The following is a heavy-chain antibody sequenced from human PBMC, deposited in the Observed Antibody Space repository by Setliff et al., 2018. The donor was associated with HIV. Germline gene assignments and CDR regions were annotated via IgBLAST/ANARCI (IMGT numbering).Heavy chain of an antibody. D-gene: IGHD3-10*01. CDR2: IYDIGST. CDR1: GDSTSKYY. CDR3: EGDLLAACFDY. Sequence: PSETLSLTCSVSGDSTSKYYWSWIRHPAGKGLEWSGRIYDIGSTTYNPSLKDRVTMSVDTYKNQLTLKLTSLTAADTGVYYCEGDLLAACFDYWGRGSLVTVSS. V-gene: IGHV4-4*07. J-gene: IGHJ4*02.